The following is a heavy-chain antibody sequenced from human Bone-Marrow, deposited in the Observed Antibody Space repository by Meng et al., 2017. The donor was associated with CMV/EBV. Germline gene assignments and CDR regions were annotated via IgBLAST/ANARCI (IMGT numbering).Heavy chain of an antibody. Sequence: ASVKVSCKASGYTFTSYGISWVRQAPGQGLEWMGWISAYNGNTNYAQKLQGRVTMTTDTSTSTAYMELRSLRSDDTAVYYCARDTVGATLLRLGAFDIWGQGTMVTVS. V-gene: IGHV1-18*01. CDR2: ISAYNGNT. CDR3: ARDTVGATLLRLGAFDI. CDR1: GYTFTSYG. J-gene: IGHJ3*02. D-gene: IGHD1-26*01.